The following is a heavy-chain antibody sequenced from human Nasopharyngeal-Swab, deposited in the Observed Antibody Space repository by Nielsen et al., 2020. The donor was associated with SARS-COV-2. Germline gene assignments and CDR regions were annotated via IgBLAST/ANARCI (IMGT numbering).Heavy chain of an antibody. CDR2: IYPGGST. CDR3: SRGADVYCSGGSCYSEYYYYMDV. Sequence: GGSLRLSCAASGFGVSTNYMSWVRQAPGKGLEWMSVIYPGGSTNYADSVKGRFTISRDYSQNKLYLQMNSLRVEDTAIYYCSRGADVYCSGGSCYSEYYYYMDVWGRGTTVTVSS. J-gene: IGHJ6*03. D-gene: IGHD2-15*01. CDR1: GFGVSTNY. V-gene: IGHV3-66*01.